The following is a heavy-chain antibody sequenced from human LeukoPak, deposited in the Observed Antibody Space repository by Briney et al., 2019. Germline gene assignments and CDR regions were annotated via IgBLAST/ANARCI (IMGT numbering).Heavy chain of an antibody. Sequence: PSETLSLTCTVSGGSISSSSYYWGWIRQPPGKGLEWIGSIYYSGSTYYNPSLKSRVTISVDTSKNQFSPKLSSVTAADTAVYYCARQAFRRFFDYWGQGTLVTVSS. CDR1: GGSISSSSYY. CDR2: IYYSGST. V-gene: IGHV4-39*01. CDR3: ARQAFRRFFDY. J-gene: IGHJ4*02.